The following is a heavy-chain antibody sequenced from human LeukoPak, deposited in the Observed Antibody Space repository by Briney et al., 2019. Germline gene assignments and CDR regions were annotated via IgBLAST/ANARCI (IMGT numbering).Heavy chain of an antibody. D-gene: IGHD2-21*02. CDR3: ARDLDSYCGGDCYCSY. CDR1: GFTFSNYN. J-gene: IGHJ4*02. Sequence: GGSLRLSCAASGFTFSNYNMNWVRQAPGKGLEWVSSISGTSYYIYYGDSVKGRFTISRDSAKNSLYLQMNSLRAEDTAVYYCARDLDSYCGGDCYCSYWGQGTLVTVSS. CDR2: ISGTSYYI. V-gene: IGHV3-21*01.